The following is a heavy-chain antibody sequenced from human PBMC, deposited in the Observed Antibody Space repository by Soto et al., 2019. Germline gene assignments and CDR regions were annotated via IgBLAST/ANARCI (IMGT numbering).Heavy chain of an antibody. CDR1: GYSVSSSDYY. CDR3: APLSVSLSGPYGIHV. J-gene: IGHJ6*02. CDR2: MLYSGLT. Sequence: TLSLTCSVSGYSVSSSDYYWAWIRQPPGKGLEWIGSMLYSGLTYYNPSLKSRVTLSVDTSKDQFSVRLNSVTASDTAVYYCAPLSVSLSGPYGIHVWGQGTTVTVS. V-gene: IGHV4-39*01. D-gene: IGHD2-15*01.